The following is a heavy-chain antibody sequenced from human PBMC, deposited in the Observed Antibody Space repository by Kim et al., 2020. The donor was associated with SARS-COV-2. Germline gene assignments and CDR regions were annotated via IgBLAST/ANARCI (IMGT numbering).Heavy chain of an antibody. CDR3: ARHVYDILAGYHEGYFDL. Sequence: SETLSLTCTVSGGSISSYYWSWLRQPPGKGLEWIGYIYYSGSTNYNPSLKSRVTISVDTSKNQISLKLSSVTAADTAVYYCARHVYDILAGYHEGYFDLWGRGTLVTVSS. D-gene: IGHD3-9*01. CDR1: GGSISSYY. CDR2: IYYSGST. V-gene: IGHV4-59*08. J-gene: IGHJ2*01.